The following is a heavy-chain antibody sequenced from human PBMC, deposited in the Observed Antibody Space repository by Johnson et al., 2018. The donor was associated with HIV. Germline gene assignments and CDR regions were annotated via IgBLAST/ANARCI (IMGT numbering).Heavy chain of an antibody. D-gene: IGHD6-19*01. CDR2: VKNKADGGTI. V-gene: IGHV3-15*01. J-gene: IGHJ3*02. CDR1: GFSFRNAW. Sequence: VQLVESGGGLVAPGGSLRLSCAASGFSFRNAWMSWVRQAPGKGLEWVGRVKNKADGGTIGYAAFVKGRFIISRDDSKNTLYLQMNSLKTEDTAVYYCTTARNRLWSSSGWAGFWAFDIWGQGTMVTVSS. CDR3: TTARNRLWSSSGWAGFWAFDI.